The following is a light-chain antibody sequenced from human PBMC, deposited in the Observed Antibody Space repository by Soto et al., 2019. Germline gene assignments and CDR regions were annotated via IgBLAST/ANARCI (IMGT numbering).Light chain of an antibody. J-gene: IGKJ1*01. CDR1: QSISSW. Sequence: DIQRTQSPSTLSASVGDRVTITCRASQSISSWLAWYQQKPGKAPKLLIYAASTLQSGVPSRFSGSGSGTDFTLTISCLQSEDFATYYCQQYYSYPWPFGQGTKAAIK. CDR2: AAS. V-gene: IGKV1-5*01. CDR3: QQYYSYPWP.